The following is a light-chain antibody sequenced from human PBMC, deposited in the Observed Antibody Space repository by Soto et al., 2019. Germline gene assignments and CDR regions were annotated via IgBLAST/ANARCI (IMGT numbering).Light chain of an antibody. CDR3: QQSYSRPFL. V-gene: IGKV1-39*01. CDR2: GVS. J-gene: IGKJ1*01. CDR1: QSISGY. Sequence: DIQMTQSPSSLSASVGDRVTITCRASQSISGYLNWYQQKPGKAPKLLIYGVSSLQSGVPSRFSGSGSGTDFTLTISSLQPEDSATYYCQQSYSRPFLFGQGTKVEIK.